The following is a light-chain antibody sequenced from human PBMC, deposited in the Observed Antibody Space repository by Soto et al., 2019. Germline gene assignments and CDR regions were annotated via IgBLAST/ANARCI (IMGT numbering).Light chain of an antibody. CDR2: SNN. CDR1: SSNIGSNT. J-gene: IGLJ1*01. Sequence: QSALTQPPSASGTPGQRVTISCSGSSSNIGSNTVNWYQQLPGTAPKLLIYSNNQRPSGVPDRFSGSKSGTSASLAISGLQSEDEADYYCAAWEDSLNVVFVFGTGTKVTVL. CDR3: AAWEDSLNVVFV. V-gene: IGLV1-44*01.